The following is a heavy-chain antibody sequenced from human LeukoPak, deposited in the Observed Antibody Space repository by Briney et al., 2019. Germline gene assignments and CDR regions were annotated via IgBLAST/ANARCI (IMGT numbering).Heavy chain of an antibody. Sequence: GGSLRLSCAASGFTFTSYAMTWVRQAPGKGLEWVSRISGSGGSKYYADSVKGRFTISRDDSKNTVYLQMNSLRAEDTAVYYCAREYEEWGQGTLVTVSS. CDR2: ISGSGGSK. J-gene: IGHJ4*02. CDR3: AREYEE. D-gene: IGHD2-8*01. CDR1: GFTFTSYA. V-gene: IGHV3-23*01.